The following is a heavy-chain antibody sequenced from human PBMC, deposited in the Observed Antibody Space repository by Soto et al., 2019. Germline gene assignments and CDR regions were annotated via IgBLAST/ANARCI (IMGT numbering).Heavy chain of an antibody. Sequence: PGGSLRLSCAASGFTFSDYYMSWIRQAPGKGLEWGSYISSSSSYTNYADSVKGRFTISRDNAKNSLYLQMNSLRAEDTAVYYCARNYYYDSSGYYYFDYWGQGTLVTVSS. J-gene: IGHJ4*02. CDR1: GFTFSDYY. D-gene: IGHD3-22*01. V-gene: IGHV3-11*06. CDR2: ISSSSSYT. CDR3: ARNYYYDSSGYYYFDY.